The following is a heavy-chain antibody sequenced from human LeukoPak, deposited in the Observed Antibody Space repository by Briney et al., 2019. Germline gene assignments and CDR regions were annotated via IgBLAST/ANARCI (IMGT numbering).Heavy chain of an antibody. D-gene: IGHD5-24*01. CDR1: GGSISSYY. CDR2: IYYSGST. Sequence: SETLSLTCTVSGGSISSYYWSWIRQPPGEGLEWIGYIYYSGSTNYNPSLKSRVTISVDTSKNQFSLKLSSVTAADTAAYYCARDNLQFSYWYFDLWGRGTLVTVSS. V-gene: IGHV4-59*01. CDR3: ARDNLQFSYWYFDL. J-gene: IGHJ2*01.